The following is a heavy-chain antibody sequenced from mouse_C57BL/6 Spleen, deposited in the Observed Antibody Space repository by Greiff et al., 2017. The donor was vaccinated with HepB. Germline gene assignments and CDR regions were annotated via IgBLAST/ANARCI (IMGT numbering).Heavy chain of an antibody. CDR2: IYPGNSDT. CDR1: GYTFTSYW. CDR3: TRDSSGYLYYFDY. D-gene: IGHD3-2*02. Sequence: VQLQQSGTVLARPGASVKMSCKTSGYTFTSYWMHWVKQRPGQGLEWIGAIYPGNSDTSYNQKFKGKAKLTAVTSASTAYMELSSLTTEDSAVYYCTRDSSGYLYYFDYWGQGTTLTVSS. V-gene: IGHV1-5*01. J-gene: IGHJ2*01.